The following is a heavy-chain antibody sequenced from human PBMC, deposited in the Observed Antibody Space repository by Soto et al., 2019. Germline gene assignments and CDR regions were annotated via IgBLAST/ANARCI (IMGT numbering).Heavy chain of an antibody. Sequence: EQLLESGGGLVQPGGSLRLSCAASGFTFSTYPMTWVRQAPGKGLEWVSSIHGSGETTYYADSVKGRFTISRDNSKNTLYLEMDSLRANDTAVYFCARRSSGSYYAAFDVWGQGTVVTVSS. CDR1: GFTFSTYP. J-gene: IGHJ3*01. CDR3: ARRSSGSYYAAFDV. D-gene: IGHD1-26*01. CDR2: IHGSGETT. V-gene: IGHV3-23*01.